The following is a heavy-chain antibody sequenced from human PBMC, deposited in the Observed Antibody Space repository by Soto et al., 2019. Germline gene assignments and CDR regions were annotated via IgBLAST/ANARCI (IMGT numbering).Heavy chain of an antibody. CDR3: ARGDGGLRDNWKYYYYALDV. Sequence: VQLVQSGTEVKKPGSSVKVSCKSSGGTFSRYAFRWVRQAPAQGPEGMGGIIPMYGTPIYAQKFHGRVTIIADRATNTVYMEMSSLRSEDTAVYYCARGDGGLRDNWKYYYYALDVWGQGTPVTVAS. CDR1: GGTFSRYA. D-gene: IGHD1-1*01. CDR2: IIPMYGTP. V-gene: IGHV1-69*12. J-gene: IGHJ6*02.